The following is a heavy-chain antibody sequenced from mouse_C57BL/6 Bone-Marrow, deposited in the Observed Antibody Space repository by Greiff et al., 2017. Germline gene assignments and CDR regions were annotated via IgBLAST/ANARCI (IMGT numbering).Heavy chain of an antibody. Sequence: VQLVESGPGLVQPSQSLSITCTVSGFSLTSYGVHWVRQSPGKGLEWLGVIWSGGSTDYNAAFISRLGISKDNSTSQVFFKMNSLQADDTAIYYCARNWDWSWFAYWGQGTLVTVSA. J-gene: IGHJ3*01. V-gene: IGHV2-2*01. CDR1: GFSLTSYG. CDR2: IWSGGST. D-gene: IGHD4-1*01. CDR3: ARNWDWSWFAY.